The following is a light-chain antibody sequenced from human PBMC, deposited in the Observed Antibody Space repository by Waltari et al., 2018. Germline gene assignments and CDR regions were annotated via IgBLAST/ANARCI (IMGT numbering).Light chain of an antibody. CDR2: DVT. V-gene: IGLV2-14*03. Sequence: QSALTQSASVSGSPGQSITLSCTGTSSDVGGYNYVSWYQQHPDKAPKLLIYDVTKRPSGVSYRFSASKSGNTASLTISGLQAEDEGDYYCSSYTSSSTRVFGGGTKLTVL. CDR1: SSDVGGYNY. J-gene: IGLJ3*02. CDR3: SSYTSSSTRV.